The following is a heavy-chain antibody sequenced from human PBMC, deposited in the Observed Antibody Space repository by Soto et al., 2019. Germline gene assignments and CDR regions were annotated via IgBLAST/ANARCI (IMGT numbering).Heavy chain of an antibody. D-gene: IGHD3-22*01. J-gene: IGHJ4*02. Sequence: EVQLVESGGGLVQPGGSLRLSCAASGFTFSSYSMNWVRQAPGKGLEWVSYISSSSSTIYYADSVKGRFTISRDNAXXSXDLQMNSLRDEDTAVYYCARGNPITMIVVVAPDFDYWGQGTLVTVSS. V-gene: IGHV3-48*02. CDR2: ISSSSSTI. CDR3: ARGNPITMIVVVAPDFDY. CDR1: GFTFSSYS.